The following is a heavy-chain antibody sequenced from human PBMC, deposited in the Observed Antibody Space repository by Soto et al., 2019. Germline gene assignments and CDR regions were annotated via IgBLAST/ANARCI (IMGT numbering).Heavy chain of an antibody. J-gene: IGHJ6*02. CDR3: AAGRAYYDFWSGYESYYYYGMDV. D-gene: IGHD3-3*01. CDR1: GYTFTSYD. V-gene: IGHV1-8*01. Sequence: ASVKVSCKASGYTFTSYDINWVRQATGHGLEWIGWMNVGSGNTNYAQKFQERVTITRDMSTSTAYMELSSLRSEDTAVYYCAAGRAYYDFWSGYESYYYYGMDVWGQGTTVTVSS. CDR2: MNVGSGNT.